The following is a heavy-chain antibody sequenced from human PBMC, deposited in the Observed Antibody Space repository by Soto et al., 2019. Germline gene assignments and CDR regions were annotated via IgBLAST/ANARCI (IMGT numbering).Heavy chain of an antibody. CDR1: GYSFINYW. CDR2: INPGNSET. J-gene: IGHJ4*02. CDR3: ARPSNNYVAY. V-gene: IGHV5-51*01. Sequence: VASLTISCQTSGYSFINYWIGWVRQMPGKGLEWMAIINPGNSETRYSPSFQGRVTISADKSISTTYLQWNSLKASDTAMYYCARPSNNYVAYWGQGTLVTVSS. D-gene: IGHD1-20*01.